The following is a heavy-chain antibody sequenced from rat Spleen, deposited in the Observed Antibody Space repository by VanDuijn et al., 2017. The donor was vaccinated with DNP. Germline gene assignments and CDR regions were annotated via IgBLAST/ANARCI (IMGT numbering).Heavy chain of an antibody. J-gene: IGHJ4*01. CDR1: GLTFSDYA. CDR2: ISTSGGSG. Sequence: EVQLVVSGGGLVQPGRSLKLSCAASGLTFSDYAMAWVRQAPKKGLEWVASISTSGGSGYYRDSVKGRFTISRDNAKSTLYLQMDSLRSEDTATYYCARHRTIMPYYYAMDAWGQGASVTVSS. CDR3: ARHRTIMPYYYAMDA. V-gene: IGHV5S23*01. D-gene: IGHD1-12*01.